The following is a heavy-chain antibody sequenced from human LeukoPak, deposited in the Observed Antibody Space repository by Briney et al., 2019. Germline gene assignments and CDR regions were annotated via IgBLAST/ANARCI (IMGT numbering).Heavy chain of an antibody. CDR1: GGSFSGYY. CDR3: ARVGFTKRDGYSYFDY. Sequence: SETLSLTCAVYGGSFSGYYWSWIRQPPGKGLEWIGEINHSGSTNYNPSLKSRVTISVDTSKNQFSLKLSSVTAADTAVYYCARVGFTKRDGYSYFDYWGQGTLVTVSS. V-gene: IGHV4-34*01. D-gene: IGHD5-24*01. J-gene: IGHJ4*02. CDR2: INHSGST.